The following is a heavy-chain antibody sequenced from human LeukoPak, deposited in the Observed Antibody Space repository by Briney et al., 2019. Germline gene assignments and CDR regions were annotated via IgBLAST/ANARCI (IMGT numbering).Heavy chain of an antibody. J-gene: IGHJ3*02. V-gene: IGHV3-48*01. CDR1: GFTFTIFG. CDR2: IDARTGIT. D-gene: IGHD3-3*01. CDR3: ARTYDFGRGPPGDAFDN. Sequence: GGSLRLSCAASGFTFTIFGINWVRQAPGKGPEWVSYIDARTGITYYADSVQGRFTISRDNAKESVFLQMNRLRVDDTAVYYCARTYDFGRGPPGDAFDNWGQGTPVTVSS.